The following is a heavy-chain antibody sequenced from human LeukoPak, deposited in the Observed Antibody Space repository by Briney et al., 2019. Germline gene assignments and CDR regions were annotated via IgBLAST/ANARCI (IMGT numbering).Heavy chain of an antibody. CDR1: GYTFIYYY. CDR3: ASNPRRIAAAVPFDY. V-gene: IGHV1-2*02. CDR2: IIPNSGGT. Sequence: GASVKVXCKASGYTFIYYYMHWVGQAPGQGGEWMGWIIPNSGGTNYAQKFQGRVTITRDTSISTAYMELSRLRSDDTAVYYCASNPRRIAAAVPFDYWGQGTLVTVSS. D-gene: IGHD6-13*01. J-gene: IGHJ4*02.